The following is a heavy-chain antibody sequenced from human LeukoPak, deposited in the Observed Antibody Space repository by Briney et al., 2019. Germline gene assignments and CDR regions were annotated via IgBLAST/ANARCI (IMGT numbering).Heavy chain of an antibody. J-gene: IGHJ3*02. CDR2: VKQDGSEK. D-gene: IGHD1-14*01. CDR3: ARDVLAAGATGTFDI. V-gene: IGHV3-7*03. CDR1: TFTFSNYW. Sequence: GGSLRLSCAASTFTFSNYWMSWVRQAPGKGLEWVANVKQDGSEKYYVDSVKGRFTISRDNAKTSLYLQMNSLRAEDTAVYYCARDVLAAGATGTFDIWGQGTMVTVSS.